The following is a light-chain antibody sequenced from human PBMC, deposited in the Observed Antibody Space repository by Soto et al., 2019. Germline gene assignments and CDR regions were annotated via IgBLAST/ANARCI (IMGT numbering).Light chain of an antibody. V-gene: IGKV1-17*01. CDR3: LHHDTYSRT. J-gene: IGKJ1*01. CDR2: GTS. Sequence: TTRSACSLFASVGDRVTITCRASQGIRNNLGWYQQKPGKAPKRLIYGTSNLQYGAPSRFSGSGSGTEFTLTITSLQPEAFAPYYRLHHDTYSRTFAQGTKVDIK. CDR1: QGIRNN.